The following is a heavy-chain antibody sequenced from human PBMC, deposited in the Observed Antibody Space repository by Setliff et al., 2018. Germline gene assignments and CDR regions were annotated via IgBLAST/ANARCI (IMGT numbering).Heavy chain of an antibody. Sequence: VASVKVSCKASGYTFTGYYMHWVRQAPGQGLEWMGWINPNSGGTNYAQKVQGWVTMTRDTSISTAYMELSRLRSDDTAVYYCARRRYYYGSSGYRWSGFYFDYWGQGTLVTVSS. J-gene: IGHJ4*02. CDR2: INPNSGGT. V-gene: IGHV1-2*04. CDR3: ARRRYYYGSSGYRWSGFYFDY. D-gene: IGHD3-22*01. CDR1: GYTFTGYY.